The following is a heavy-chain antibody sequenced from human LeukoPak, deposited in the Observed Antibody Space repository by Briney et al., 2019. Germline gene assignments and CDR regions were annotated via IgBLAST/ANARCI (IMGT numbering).Heavy chain of an antibody. CDR2: INPSGGSA. D-gene: IGHD3-22*01. J-gene: IGHJ4*02. V-gene: IGHV1-46*01. CDR1: GYTFSIYN. CDR3: ARDPPDRWGVVSGSYFDY. Sequence: GASVKVSCKASGYTFSIYNMHWVRQAPGQGLEWMGIINPSGGSASDAQKFQGRLTMTRDTSTSTLYMELSSLRSEDTAVYYCARDPPDRWGVVSGSYFDYWGQGTLVTVSS.